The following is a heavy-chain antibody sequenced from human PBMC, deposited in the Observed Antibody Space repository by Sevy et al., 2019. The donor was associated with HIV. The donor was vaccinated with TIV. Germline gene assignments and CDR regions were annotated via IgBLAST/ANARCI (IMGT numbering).Heavy chain of an antibody. J-gene: IGHJ4*02. Sequence: GGSLRLSCAASGFTFSSYAMSWVRQAPGKGLEWVSAISGSGGSTYYADSVKGRFTISRDNSKNTLYLQMKSLRAEDTAVYYCAKAPNGYYGSGREGYYFDYCGQGTLVTVSS. CDR2: ISGSGGST. CDR3: AKAPNGYYGSGREGYYFDY. D-gene: IGHD3-10*01. V-gene: IGHV3-23*01. CDR1: GFTFSSYA.